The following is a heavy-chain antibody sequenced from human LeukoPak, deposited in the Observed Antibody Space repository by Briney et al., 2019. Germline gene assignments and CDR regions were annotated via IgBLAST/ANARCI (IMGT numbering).Heavy chain of an antibody. CDR2: IGAYNGNT. D-gene: IGHD3-16*02. CDR3: ARDLNPFGGVIVSSPGY. CDR1: GYTFTSYG. V-gene: IGHV1-18*01. J-gene: IGHJ4*02. Sequence: ASVKVSCKASGYTFTSYGISWVRQAPGQGLEWMGWIGAYNGNTNYAQKLQGRVTMTTDTSTSTAYMELRSLRSDDTAVYYCARDLNPFGGVIVSSPGYWGQGTLVTVSS.